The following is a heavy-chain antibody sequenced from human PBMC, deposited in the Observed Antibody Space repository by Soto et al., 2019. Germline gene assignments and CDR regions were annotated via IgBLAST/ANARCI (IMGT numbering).Heavy chain of an antibody. V-gene: IGHV3-11*01. CDR3: ARGVTIFGVVIKQYYYYYMDV. D-gene: IGHD3-3*01. J-gene: IGHJ6*03. CDR1: GFTFSDYY. CDR2: ISSSGSTI. Sequence: GGSLRLSCAASGFTFSDYYMSWIRQAPGKGLEWVSYISSSGSTIYYADSVKGRFTISRDNAKNSLYLQMNSLRAEDTAVYYCARGVTIFGVVIKQYYYYYMDVWGKGTTVTVSS.